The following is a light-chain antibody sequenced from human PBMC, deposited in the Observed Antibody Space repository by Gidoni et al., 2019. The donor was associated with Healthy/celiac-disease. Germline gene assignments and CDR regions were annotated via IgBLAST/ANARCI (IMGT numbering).Light chain of an antibody. Sequence: DIQMTQSPSSLSASVGDRVTITCRASQSISSYLNWYQQKPGKAPKLLIYAASSLQSGVPSRFSGSGTGTDFTLTISSLQPEDFATYYGQQCYSTPCYTFXQXTKLEIK. CDR2: AAS. J-gene: IGKJ2*01. CDR3: QQCYSTPCYT. CDR1: QSISSY. V-gene: IGKV1-39*01.